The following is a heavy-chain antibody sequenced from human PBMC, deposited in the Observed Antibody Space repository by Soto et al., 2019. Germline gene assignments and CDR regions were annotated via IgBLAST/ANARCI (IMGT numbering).Heavy chain of an antibody. D-gene: IGHD2-15*01. CDR1: GFTFSNYW. CDR3: ARGDCVGGSCYSLAGSFYYYMDV. Sequence: EVKLVESGGGLVQPGGSLRLSCAASGFTFSNYWMYWVRQAPGQGLVWVSRINSDGSVSRYADSVKGRLTISRDNVQNTLYLQTNSQRVEDTAVYYCARGDCVGGSCYSLAGSFYYYMDVWGKGTTVTVFS. J-gene: IGHJ6*03. V-gene: IGHV3-74*01. CDR2: INSDGSVS.